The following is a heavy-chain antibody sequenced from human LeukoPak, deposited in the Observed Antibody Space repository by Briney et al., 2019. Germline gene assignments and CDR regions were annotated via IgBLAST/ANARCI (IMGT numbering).Heavy chain of an antibody. D-gene: IGHD3-10*01. J-gene: IGHJ4*02. CDR1: GFIFRDYY. CDR3: ARDLSRGYGSGIYYDVDY. Sequence: GGSLSLSRAACGFIFRDYYVSRIRQPPRKGVEWVSYISSSSSYTNYADSVKGRFTISRDNAKNSLYLQMNSLRAEDTAVYYCARDLSRGYGSGIYYDVDYWGQGTLGTVSS. V-gene: IGHV3-11*06. CDR2: ISSSSSYT.